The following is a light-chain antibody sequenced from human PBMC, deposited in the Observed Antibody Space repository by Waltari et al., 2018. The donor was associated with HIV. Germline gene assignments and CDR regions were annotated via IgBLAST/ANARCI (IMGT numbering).Light chain of an antibody. CDR1: QSVSSN. CDR2: GAS. Sequence: EIVMTQSPATLSVSPGERATLSCRASQSVSSNLAWYQQKPGQAPRLLIYGASTRATGIPARFSGSGSGTDFTLTISSLQSEDFAVYYCQQYHNWVTFGGGTKVEIK. J-gene: IGKJ4*01. V-gene: IGKV3-15*01. CDR3: QQYHNWVT.